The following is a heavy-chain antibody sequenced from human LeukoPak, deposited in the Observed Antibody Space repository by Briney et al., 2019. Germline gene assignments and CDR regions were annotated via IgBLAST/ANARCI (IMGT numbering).Heavy chain of an antibody. CDR1: GYTFTSYS. CDR3: AKDRWRDGSSSFDN. V-gene: IGHV1-18*01. Sequence: ASVKVSCKASGYTFTSYSINWVRQAPGQGLEWMGWISTYNGNANYAQKLQGRVTMTTDTSTSTAYMELRSLRSDDTAVYYCAKDRWRDGSSSFDNWGQGTLVTVSS. D-gene: IGHD6-6*01. J-gene: IGHJ4*02. CDR2: ISTYNGNA.